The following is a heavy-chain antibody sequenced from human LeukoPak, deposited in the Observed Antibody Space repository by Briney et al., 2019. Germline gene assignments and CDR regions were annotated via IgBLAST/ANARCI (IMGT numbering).Heavy chain of an antibody. V-gene: IGHV3-23*01. D-gene: IGHD1-26*01. Sequence: PGGSLRLSCAASGFTFSSYGLSWVRQAPGKGLEWVSAISASGGSTYYADSVKGRFTISRDNSKNTLNLQMNSLRAEDTAVYYCATSKYSGSYWGQGTLVTVSS. CDR3: ATSKYSGSY. CDR1: GFTFSSYG. J-gene: IGHJ4*02. CDR2: ISASGGST.